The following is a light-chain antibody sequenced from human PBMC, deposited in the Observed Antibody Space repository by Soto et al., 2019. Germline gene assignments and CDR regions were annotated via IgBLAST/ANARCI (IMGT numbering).Light chain of an antibody. Sequence: QSVLTQPASVSGSPGQSITISCTGTSSDVGGYNHVSWYQQHPGKAPKLMIYDVSNRPSGVSNRFSGSTSGNTASLTIAGLQAEDEADYYCSSYTSSSTPLFGGGTKLTVL. J-gene: IGLJ2*01. V-gene: IGLV2-14*01. CDR3: SSYTSSSTPL. CDR2: DVS. CDR1: SSDVGGYNH.